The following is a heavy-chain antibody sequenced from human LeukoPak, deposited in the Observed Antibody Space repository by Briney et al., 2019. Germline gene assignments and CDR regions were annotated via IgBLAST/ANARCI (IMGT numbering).Heavy chain of an antibody. CDR3: ARDSAAMADY. CDR2: ISSSSSYI. V-gene: IGHV3-21*01. J-gene: IGHJ4*02. Sequence: GGSLRLSCAASGFTFSSYSMNWVRQAPGKGLEWASSISSSSSYIYYADSVKGRFTTSRDNAKNSLYLQMNSLRAEDTAVYYCARDSAAMADYWGQGTLVTVSS. CDR1: GFTFSSYS. D-gene: IGHD5-18*01.